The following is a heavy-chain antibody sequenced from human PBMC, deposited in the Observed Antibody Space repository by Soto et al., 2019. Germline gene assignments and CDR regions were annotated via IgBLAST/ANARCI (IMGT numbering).Heavy chain of an antibody. CDR1: GFTFTTYW. D-gene: IGHD3-10*01. CDR3: VSGGHGSGSYLGSY. V-gene: IGHV3-7*03. J-gene: IGHJ4*02. CDR2: IRQDGGAQ. Sequence: EVQLVESGGGLAQPGGSLRLSCVASGFTFTTYWMSWVRQAPGKGLEWVANIRQDGGAQYYVDSVKGRFTISRDNAKNSVYLQMDGLRAEDTAVYYCVSGGHGSGSYLGSYWGQGILVTVSS.